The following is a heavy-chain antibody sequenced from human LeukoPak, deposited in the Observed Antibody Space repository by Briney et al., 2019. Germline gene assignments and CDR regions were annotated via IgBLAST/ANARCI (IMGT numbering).Heavy chain of an antibody. CDR1: GYTFTSYD. V-gene: IGHV1-8*01. D-gene: IGHD2-21*02. CDR2: MNPNSGNT. CDR3: ARTYCGGDCRGYYYSYYMDV. J-gene: IGHJ6*03. Sequence: ASVKVSCKASGYTFTSYDINWVRQATGQGLEWMGWMNPNSGNTGYPQKFQGRVTMTRNTSISTAYLELSSLRSDDTAVYYCARTYCGGDCRGYYYSYYMDVWGKGTTVTISS.